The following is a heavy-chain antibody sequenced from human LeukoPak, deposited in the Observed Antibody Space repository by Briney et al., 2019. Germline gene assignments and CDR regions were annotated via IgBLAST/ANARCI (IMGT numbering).Heavy chain of an antibody. J-gene: IGHJ6*02. CDR3: AHKGASYDSSGYYYEDYYYGMDV. V-gene: IGHV2-5*01. Sequence: SGPTLLQPTQTLTLTCTFSGFSLSTSGGGVGWIRQPPVKALEWLSLIYWHEDKRYSPSLKSRLTITKDTSKNQVVLTMTNMDPVDTATYYCAHKGASYDSSGYYYEDYYYGMDVWGQGTTVTVSS. D-gene: IGHD3-22*01. CDR2: IYWHEDK. CDR1: GFSLSTSGGG.